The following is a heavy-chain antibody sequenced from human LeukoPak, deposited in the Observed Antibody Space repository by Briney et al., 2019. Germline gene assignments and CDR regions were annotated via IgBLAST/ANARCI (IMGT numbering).Heavy chain of an antibody. CDR1: GYTFTSYY. CDR2: INLSSGST. V-gene: IGHV1-46*01. D-gene: IGHD3-10*01. CDR3: ARKVLLWSGESADAFDI. Sequence: ASVKLSCKASGYTFTSYYMHWVRQAPGQGLEWMGVINLSSGSTCYAQKFQGRVTMTRHMSTRTDYMELSRLRSDDTAVYYCARKVLLWSGESADAFDIWGRETRVTVSS. J-gene: IGHJ3*02.